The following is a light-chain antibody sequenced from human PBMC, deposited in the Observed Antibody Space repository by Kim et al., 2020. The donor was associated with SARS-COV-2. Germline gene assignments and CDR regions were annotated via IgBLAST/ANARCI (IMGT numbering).Light chain of an antibody. V-gene: IGLV3-1*01. CDR2: QDT. J-gene: IGLJ2*01. Sequence: ASPGQPASLTCSGDKLGDNYACWYQHKQGQSPVLLIYQDTNRPSGIPERFSGSNSGNTATLTISGTQAMDEADYYCQAWDSSTPVFGGGTQLTVL. CDR3: QAWDSSTPV. CDR1: KLGDNY.